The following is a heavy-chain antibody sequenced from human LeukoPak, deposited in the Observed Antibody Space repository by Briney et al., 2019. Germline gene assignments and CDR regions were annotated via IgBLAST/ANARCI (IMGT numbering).Heavy chain of an antibody. CDR1: GGTFSSYA. D-gene: IGHD2-15*01. Sequence: GASVKVSCKASGGTFSSYAISWVRQAPGQGLEWMGGIIPIFGTANYAQKFQGRVTITADESTSTAYMELSSLRSEDTAVYYCASLGDIVRGYCSGGSCYPSDYWGQGTLVTVSS. CDR3: ASLGDIVRGYCSGGSCYPSDY. V-gene: IGHV1-69*13. J-gene: IGHJ4*02. CDR2: IIPIFGTA.